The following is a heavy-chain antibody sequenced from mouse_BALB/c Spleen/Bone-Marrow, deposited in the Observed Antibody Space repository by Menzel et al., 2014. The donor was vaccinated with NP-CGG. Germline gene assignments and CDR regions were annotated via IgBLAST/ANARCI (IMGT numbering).Heavy chain of an antibody. J-gene: IGHJ3*01. D-gene: IGHD1-1*01. Sequence: EVQLQQSGAELVKPGASVKLSCTASGFNIKDTYIHWVKQRPEQGLEWIGRIDPANGNTKYDPKLQGKATITADTSSNTAYLQLSSLTSEDTAVYYCASYYYGSSTFAYWGQGTLVTVSA. CDR2: IDPANGNT. V-gene: IGHV14-3*02. CDR3: ASYYYGSSTFAY. CDR1: GFNIKDTY.